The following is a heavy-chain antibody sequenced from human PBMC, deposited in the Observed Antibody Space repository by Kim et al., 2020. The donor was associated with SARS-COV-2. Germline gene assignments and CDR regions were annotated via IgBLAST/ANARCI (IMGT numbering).Heavy chain of an antibody. Sequence: GGSLRLSCATSGFTFTSYGIHWVRQAPGKRLDWVTFISYDGSKKHYADSVKGRFTISRDNSRKTLTLQMNNLRPDDTALYYCVFAYDGLFDVWGQGTMVT. D-gene: IGHD3-16*01. J-gene: IGHJ3*01. V-gene: IGHV3-30*02. CDR1: GFTFTSYG. CDR2: ISYDGSKK. CDR3: VFAYDGLFDV.